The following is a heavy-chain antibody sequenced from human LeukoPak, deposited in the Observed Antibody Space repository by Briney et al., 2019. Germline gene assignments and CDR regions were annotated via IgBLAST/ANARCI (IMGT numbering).Heavy chain of an antibody. CDR3: ARRITYYDFWSGYYKGDAFDI. CDR1: GGSISSGGYY. Sequence: SETLSLTCTVSGGSISSGGYYWSWIRQPPGKGLEWIGSIYYSGSTYYNPSLKSRVTISVDTSKNQFSLKLSSVTAADTAVYYCARRITYYDFWSGYYKGDAFDIWGQGTMVTVSS. J-gene: IGHJ3*02. CDR2: IYYSGST. D-gene: IGHD3-3*01. V-gene: IGHV4-39*01.